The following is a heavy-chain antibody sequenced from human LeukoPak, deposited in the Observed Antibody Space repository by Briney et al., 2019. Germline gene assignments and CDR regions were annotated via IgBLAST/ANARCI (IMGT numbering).Heavy chain of an antibody. CDR1: GFTFTSYA. V-gene: IGHV3-23*01. CDR3: AKGRDTSGRQNFDF. D-gene: IGHD6-19*01. CDR2: ISASGSDT. Sequence: PGGSLRLSCDASGFTFTSYAMPWVRQAPGKGLEWVSSISASGSDTFYTDSMNGRFTISRDNAKKTFFLQMKNLRPGDTALYYCAKGRDTSGRQNFDFWGQGTLVTVSS. J-gene: IGHJ4*02.